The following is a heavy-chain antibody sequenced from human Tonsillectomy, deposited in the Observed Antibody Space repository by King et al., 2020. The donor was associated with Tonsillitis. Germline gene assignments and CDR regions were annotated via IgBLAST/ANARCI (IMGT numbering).Heavy chain of an antibody. J-gene: IGHJ6*01. CDR3: ARDRMVRGVLYYYYGMDV. V-gene: IGHV3-48*04. CDR2: ISSSSSTI. Sequence: VQLVESGGGLVQPGGSLRLSCAASGFTFSSYSMNWVRQAPGKGLEWVSYISSSSSTIYYADSVKGRFTISRDNAKNSLYLQMNSLKAEDTAVYYCARDRMVRGVLYYYYGMDVWGQGPTVTVSS. D-gene: IGHD3-10*01. CDR1: GFTFSSYS.